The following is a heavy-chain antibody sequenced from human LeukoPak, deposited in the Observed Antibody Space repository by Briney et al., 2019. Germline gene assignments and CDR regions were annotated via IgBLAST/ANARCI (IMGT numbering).Heavy chain of an antibody. CDR2: ISYDGPNK. CDR3: ARGVRIAVAGYIDY. Sequence: GGSLRLSCAASGFTFSTYAMHWARQAPGKGLEWVAAISYDGPNKRYADSVKGRFTISRDNSKNTLYLQMNSLRAEDTAVYYCARGVRIAVAGYIDYWGQGTLVTVSS. J-gene: IGHJ4*02. D-gene: IGHD6-19*01. V-gene: IGHV3-30*04. CDR1: GFTFSTYA.